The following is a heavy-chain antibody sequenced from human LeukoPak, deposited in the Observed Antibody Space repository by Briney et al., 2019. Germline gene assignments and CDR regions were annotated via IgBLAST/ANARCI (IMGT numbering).Heavy chain of an antibody. CDR1: GGSISSSSYY. Sequence: SETLSLTCTVSGGSISSSSYYWGWIRQPPGKGLEWIGSIYYSGSTYYNPSLKSRVTISVDTSKNQFSLKLSSVTAADTAVYYCARANYYDSSGLPLGPFGLWGRGTLVTVSS. CDR3: ARANYYDSSGLPLGPFGL. CDR2: IYYSGST. D-gene: IGHD3-22*01. V-gene: IGHV4-39*07. J-gene: IGHJ2*01.